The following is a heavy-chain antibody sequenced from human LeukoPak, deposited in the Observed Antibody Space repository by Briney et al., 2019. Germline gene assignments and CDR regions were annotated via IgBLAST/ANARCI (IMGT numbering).Heavy chain of an antibody. Sequence: SETLSLTCTVSGGSISNYYWNWLRQPPGKGLEWIGYIYYSGSTNYNPSLSGRVTMSLDTSKNQFSLRLTPVTAADTAVYYCARGFDSKSTYFDYRGQGTLVTVSS. J-gene: IGHJ4*02. D-gene: IGHD5-12*01. V-gene: IGHV4-59*01. CDR1: GGSISNYY. CDR3: ARGFDSKSTYFDY. CDR2: IYYSGST.